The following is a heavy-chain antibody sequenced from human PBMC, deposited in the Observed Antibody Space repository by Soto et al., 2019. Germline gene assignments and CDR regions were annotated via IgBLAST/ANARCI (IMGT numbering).Heavy chain of an antibody. CDR3: ARQASTQAYYYDSGTSVGWFDP. Sequence: GESLKISCKGSGYIFTNYWIAWLRQMPGKGLEWMGIINPGDSDARYNPSFQGQVIISVDKSISTAYLYWSSLKASDTAMYYCARQASTQAYYYDSGTSVGWFDPWGQGTLVTVSS. V-gene: IGHV5-51*01. J-gene: IGHJ5*02. CDR1: GYIFTNYW. CDR2: INPGDSDA. D-gene: IGHD3-10*01.